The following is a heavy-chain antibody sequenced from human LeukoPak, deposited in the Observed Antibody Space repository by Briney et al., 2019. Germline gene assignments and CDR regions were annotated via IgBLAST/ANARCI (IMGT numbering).Heavy chain of an antibody. CDR1: EFIF. J-gene: IGHJ4*02. CDR2: LSGSTT. D-gene: IGHD2-15*01. CDR3: AKRSCDGGICFFDN. Sequence: GGSLRLSCAASEFIFLSWVRQPPGKGLEWVSGLSGSTTYYADSVKGRFTISRDNSKNTVYLQMSSLRAEDTAVYYCAKRSCDGGICFFDNWGQGTLVTVSP. V-gene: IGHV3-23*01.